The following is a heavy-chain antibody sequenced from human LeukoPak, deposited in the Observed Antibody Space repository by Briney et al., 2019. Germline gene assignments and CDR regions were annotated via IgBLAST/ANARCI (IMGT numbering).Heavy chain of an antibody. V-gene: IGHV4-34*01. Sequence: ASETLSLTCAVYGGSFSGYYWSWIRQPPGKGLEWIGEINHSGSTNYNPSLKSRVTISVDTPRNQFSLKLSSVTAADTAVYYCAKIVVVPAANWFGPWGQGTLVTVSS. CDR3: AKIVVVPAANWFGP. J-gene: IGHJ5*02. CDR2: INHSGST. CDR1: GGSFSGYY. D-gene: IGHD2-2*01.